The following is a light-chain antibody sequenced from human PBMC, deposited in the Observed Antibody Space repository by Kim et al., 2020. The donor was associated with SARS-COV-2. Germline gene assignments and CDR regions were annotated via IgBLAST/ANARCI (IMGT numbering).Light chain of an antibody. V-gene: IGKV3-20*01. CDR2: GAS. Sequence: EIVLTQSPGPLSLSPGERATLSCRASQSVSGSYLAWYQQKPGQAPRLLIYGASSRATGIPDRFSGSGSGTDFTLTISRLEPEDSAVYYCQQYGSSPGTFGQGTKLEI. CDR3: QQYGSSPGT. J-gene: IGKJ2*01. CDR1: QSVSGSY.